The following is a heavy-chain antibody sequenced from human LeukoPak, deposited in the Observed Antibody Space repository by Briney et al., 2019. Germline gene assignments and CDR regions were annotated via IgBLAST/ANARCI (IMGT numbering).Heavy chain of an antibody. CDR1: GGSISSSSYY. V-gene: IGHV4-39*07. CDR3: ARDRRYCSGGSCYFDDAFDI. D-gene: IGHD2-15*01. CDR2: IYYSGST. Sequence: SETLSLTCTVSGGSISSSSYYWGWIRQPPGTGLEWIGSIYYSGSTYYNPSLKSRVTISVDTSKNQFSLKLSSVTAADTAVYYCARDRRYCSGGSCYFDDAFDIWGQGTMVTVSS. J-gene: IGHJ3*02.